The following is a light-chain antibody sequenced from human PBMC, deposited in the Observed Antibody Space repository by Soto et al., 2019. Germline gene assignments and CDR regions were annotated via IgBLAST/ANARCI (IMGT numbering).Light chain of an antibody. V-gene: IGKV3-20*01. Sequence: IVLTQSPGTLSLSPGERATLSCGASQSVTNNFLAWYQQKPGQAPRLLIYGASSRATGVPDRFSGSGSGTDFPLTISRLEPGDFAVYYCQQYGTLLFTFGPGTKVDIK. J-gene: IGKJ3*01. CDR1: QSVTNNF. CDR3: QQYGTLLFT. CDR2: GAS.